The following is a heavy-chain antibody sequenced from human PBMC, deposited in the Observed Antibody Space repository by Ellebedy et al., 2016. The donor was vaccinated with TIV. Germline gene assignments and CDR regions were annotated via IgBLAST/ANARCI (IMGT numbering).Heavy chain of an antibody. D-gene: IGHD5-12*01. Sequence: GESLKISCSASGFTFSSYAMHWVRQAPGKGLEYVSAISSNGGSTYYADSVKGRFTISRDNSKNTLYLQMSSLRAEDTAVYYCATDVDNGNLGYWGQGTLVTVSS. CDR2: ISSNGGST. CDR1: GFTFSSYA. CDR3: ATDVDNGNLGY. J-gene: IGHJ4*02. V-gene: IGHV3-64D*06.